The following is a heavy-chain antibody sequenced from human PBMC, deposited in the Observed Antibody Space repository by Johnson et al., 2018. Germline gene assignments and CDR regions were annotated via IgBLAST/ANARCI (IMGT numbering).Heavy chain of an antibody. J-gene: IGHJ1*01. V-gene: IGHV4-59*01. CDR1: GGSISSYY. D-gene: IGHD2/OR15-2a*01. CDR2: IYYSGST. CDR3: ARGNRDFQH. Sequence: QVQLQESGPGLVKPSETLSLTCTVSGGSISSYYWSWIRQPPGKGLEWIGYIYYSGSTNYNPSLKSRVTLSVDTSKNQFSRKLSSVTAADTAVYYCARGNRDFQHWGQGTLVTVSS.